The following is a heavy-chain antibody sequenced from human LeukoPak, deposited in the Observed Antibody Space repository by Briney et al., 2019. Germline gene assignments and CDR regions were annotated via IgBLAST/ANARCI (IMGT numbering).Heavy chain of an antibody. CDR2: INPDGRDT. V-gene: IGHV3-7*01. D-gene: IGHD2-21*02. Sequence: GGSLRLSCAASGFTFSGYWMNWVRQAPGKGLEWVAHINPDGRDTHYVDSVKGRFTISRDNAQNSMYLQMNSLRVEDTAVYYCTSWGDTTAEYFQRWGQGTLVTVSS. CDR1: GFTFSGYW. J-gene: IGHJ1*01. CDR3: TSWGDTTAEYFQR.